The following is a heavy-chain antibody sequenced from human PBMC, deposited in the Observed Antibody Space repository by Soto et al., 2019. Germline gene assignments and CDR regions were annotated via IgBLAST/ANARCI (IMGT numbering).Heavy chain of an antibody. CDR2: ISYDGSNK. D-gene: IGHD6-13*01. J-gene: IGHJ6*02. V-gene: IGHV3-30*03. CDR1: GFTFSSYG. CDR3: VIYRPSRSRADQYDMDV. Sequence: QVQLVESGGGVVQPGRSLRLSCAASGFTFSSYGMHWVRQAPGKGLEWVAVISYDGSNKYYADSVKGRFTISRNNSKNSADLRMNSVRAEDTAVCYCVIYRPSRSRADQYDMDVWGQGASGTDS.